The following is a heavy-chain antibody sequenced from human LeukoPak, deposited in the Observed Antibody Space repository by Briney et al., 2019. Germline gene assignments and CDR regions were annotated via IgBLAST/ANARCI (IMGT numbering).Heavy chain of an antibody. Sequence: GGALRLSCAASGFTFSDYYMSWIRQAPGKGLEWVSYISSSGSTIYYADSVKGRFTISRDNAKNSLYLQMNSLRAEDTAVYYCAKEAHSRGARSYFDYWGQGSLVTVSS. CDR3: AKEAHSRGARSYFDY. V-gene: IGHV3-11*04. D-gene: IGHD3-10*01. J-gene: IGHJ4*02. CDR1: GFTFSDYY. CDR2: ISSSGSTI.